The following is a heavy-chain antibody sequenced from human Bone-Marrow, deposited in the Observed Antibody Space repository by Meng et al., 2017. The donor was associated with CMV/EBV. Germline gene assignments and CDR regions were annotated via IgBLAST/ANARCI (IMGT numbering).Heavy chain of an antibody. J-gene: IGHJ6*02. CDR2: IIPILGKA. CDR1: GGTFSSYA. CDR3: ARDGGSWNYSYYGMDV. Sequence: SVKASCKASGGTFSSYAISWAPQAPGQGLEWMGGIIPILGKANYAQKFQGRVTITADKSTSTAYMELSSLRSEDTAVYYCARDGGSWNYSYYGMDVWGQGTTVTFSS. D-gene: IGHD3-10*01. V-gene: IGHV1-69*10.